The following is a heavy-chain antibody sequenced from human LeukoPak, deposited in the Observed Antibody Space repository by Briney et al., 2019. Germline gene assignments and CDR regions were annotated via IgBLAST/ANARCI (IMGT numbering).Heavy chain of an antibody. J-gene: IGHJ4*02. D-gene: IGHD1-1*01. V-gene: IGHV3-48*01. CDR2: IGIDSGNT. Sequence: GGSLRLSCTASGFPFIEYSMNWVRQAPGKGLEWISYIGIDSGNTKYADSVRGRFTISADKAKNSLYLQMNSLRVEDTAVYYCAGDHNYAFDNWGQETLVSVAS. CDR1: GFPFIEYS. CDR3: AGDHNYAFDN.